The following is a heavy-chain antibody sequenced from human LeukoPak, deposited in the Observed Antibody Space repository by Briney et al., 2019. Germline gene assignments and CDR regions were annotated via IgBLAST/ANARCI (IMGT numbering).Heavy chain of an antibody. V-gene: IGHV3-23*01. CDR2: ITGGGEST. CDR1: GFTFEASA. J-gene: IGHJ4*02. Sequence: GGSLRLSCAASGFTFEASAMSWVRQAPGKGLEWVAVITGGGESTYYADSVKGRFTISRDNSKKTLFLQVNSLRAEDTAVYYCAREDMVRPYWGQGTLVTVSS. CDR3: AREDMVRPY. D-gene: IGHD3-10*01.